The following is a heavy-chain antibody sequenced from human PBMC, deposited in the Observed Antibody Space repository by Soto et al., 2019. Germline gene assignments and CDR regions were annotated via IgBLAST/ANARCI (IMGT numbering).Heavy chain of an antibody. CDR3: ARDGRLVTMVRGPKRRGDYMDV. CDR1: GCTFSSYS. CDR2: ISSSSSYI. J-gene: IGHJ6*03. V-gene: IGHV3-21*01. Sequence: PGGSLRLSCASSGCTFSSYSMNWVRQATGKGLEWVSSISSSSSYIYYADSVKGRFTISRDNAKNSLYLQMNSLRAEDTAVYYCARDGRLVTMVRGPKRRGDYMDVWGKGTTVTVSS. D-gene: IGHD3-10*01.